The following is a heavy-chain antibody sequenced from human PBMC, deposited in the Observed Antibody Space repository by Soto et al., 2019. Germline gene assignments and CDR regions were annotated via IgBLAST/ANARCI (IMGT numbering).Heavy chain of an antibody. CDR1: GFTFTTFG. CDR2: ISYDGHNK. CDR3: AKDLQAYGDYNYYYYGMDV. Sequence: QVQLVESGGGVVQPGGSLRLSCTASGFTFTTFGIHWVRQAPGKGLEWVALISYDGHNKYYSDSVKGRFTISRDNYKNTLSLQMNSLRAEDTAVYYCAKDLQAYGDYNYYYYGMDVWGQGTTVIFSS. V-gene: IGHV3-30*18. J-gene: IGHJ6*02. D-gene: IGHD4-17*01.